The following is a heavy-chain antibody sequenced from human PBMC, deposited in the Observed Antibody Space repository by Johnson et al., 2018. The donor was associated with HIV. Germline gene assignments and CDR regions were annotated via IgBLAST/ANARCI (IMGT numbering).Heavy chain of an antibody. CDR2: IRYDGSYK. D-gene: IGHD1-26*01. CDR1: GFTFSSYG. V-gene: IGHV3-30*02. Sequence: MQLVESGGGLVQPGGSLRLSCAASGFTFSSYGMHWVRQAPGKGLEWVAVIRYDGSYKNYVDSAKGRFTISRDNSKNTLYLQMNSLSAEDTAVYYCAKPLVGATRDDAFDIWGPGTMVTVSS. CDR3: AKPLVGATRDDAFDI. J-gene: IGHJ3*02.